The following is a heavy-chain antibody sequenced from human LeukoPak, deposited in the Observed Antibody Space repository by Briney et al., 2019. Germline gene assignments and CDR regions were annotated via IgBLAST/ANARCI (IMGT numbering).Heavy chain of an antibody. V-gene: IGHV3-23*01. D-gene: IGHD2-15*01. CDR1: GFTFRRYD. J-gene: IGHJ3*02. Sequence: PGGSLRLSCAASGFTFRRYDMSWVRQAPGQGLEWVSAMSGNGDSTYYVDSVKGRFTISRDNSKNTLYLQMNSLRAEDTAAYYCALYCSGGSCYSMGGAFDIWGQGTVVTVSS. CDR3: ALYCSGGSCYSMGGAFDI. CDR2: MSGNGDST.